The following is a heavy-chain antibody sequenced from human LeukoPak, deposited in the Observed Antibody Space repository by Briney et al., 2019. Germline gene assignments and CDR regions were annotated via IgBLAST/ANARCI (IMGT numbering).Heavy chain of an antibody. J-gene: IGHJ5*02. CDR1: GYTFTSYD. Sequence: ASVKVSCKASGYTFTSYDINWVRQATGQGLEWMGWMNPNSGNTGYAQKFQGRVTMTRNTSISTAYMEPSSLRSEDTAVYYCWRLTGYCSRTSCGFGVHWFDPWGQGTLVTVSS. D-gene: IGHD2-2*01. CDR3: WRLTGYCSRTSCGFGVHWFDP. CDR2: MNPNSGNT. V-gene: IGHV1-8*01.